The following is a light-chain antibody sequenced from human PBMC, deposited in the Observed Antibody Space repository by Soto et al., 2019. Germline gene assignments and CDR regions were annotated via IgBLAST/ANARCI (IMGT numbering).Light chain of an antibody. CDR3: SSFAASNTWV. CDR2: EVT. J-gene: IGLJ3*02. V-gene: IGLV2-8*01. Sequence: QSVLTQPPSASGSPGQSVTISCTGTSSDVGAYNYVSWYQQHAGKAPKLVIYEVTKRPSGVPDRFSGSKSANTASLTVSGLQAEDEADYSCSSFAASNTWVFGGGTKL. CDR1: SSDVGAYNY.